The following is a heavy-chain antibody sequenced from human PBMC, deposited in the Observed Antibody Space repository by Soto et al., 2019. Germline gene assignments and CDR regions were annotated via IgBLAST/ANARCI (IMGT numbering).Heavy chain of an antibody. CDR1: GYTFTGYH. Sequence: ASVKVSCKASGYTFTGYHMHWVRQAPGQGLEWMGWINPNSGGTNYAQKFQGWVTMTRDTSISTAYMELSRLRSDDTAVYYCASSRVSTQDGSGTYYNGDLDYWGQGTLVTVSS. J-gene: IGHJ4*02. V-gene: IGHV1-2*04. CDR2: INPNSGGT. D-gene: IGHD3-10*01. CDR3: ASSRVSTQDGSGTYYNGDLDY.